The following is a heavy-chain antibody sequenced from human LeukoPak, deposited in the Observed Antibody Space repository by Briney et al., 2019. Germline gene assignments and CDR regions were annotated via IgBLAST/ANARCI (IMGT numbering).Heavy chain of an antibody. CDR3: ARRRIPNRDAFDV. J-gene: IGHJ3*01. CDR1: GFTFSDYY. Sequence: PGGSLRLSCAASGFTFSDYYMSWIRQAPGKGLEWVSYISSSGSTIYYADSVKGRFTISRDNAKNSLYLQMNSLRAEDTAVYYCARRRIPNRDAFDVWGQGTKVTVSS. D-gene: IGHD1-14*01. CDR2: ISSSGSTI. V-gene: IGHV3-11*04.